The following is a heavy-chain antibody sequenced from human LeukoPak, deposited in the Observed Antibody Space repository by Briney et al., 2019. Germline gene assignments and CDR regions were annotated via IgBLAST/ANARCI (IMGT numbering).Heavy chain of an antibody. CDR1: GFTVSSNY. V-gene: IGHV3-53*01. J-gene: IGHJ6*04. Sequence: GGSPRLSCAASGFTVSSNYMSWVRQAPGKGLEWVSVIYSGGSTYYADSVKGRFTISRDNSKNTLYLQMNSLRAEDTAVYYCARDRVVRGVMSGGYYYYYGMDVWGKGTTVTVSS. CDR2: IYSGGST. D-gene: IGHD3-10*01. CDR3: ARDRVVRGVMSGGYYYYYGMDV.